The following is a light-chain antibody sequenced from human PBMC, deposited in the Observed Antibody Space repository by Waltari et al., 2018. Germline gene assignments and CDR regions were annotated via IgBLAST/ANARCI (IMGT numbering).Light chain of an antibody. CDR1: QSVSGY. J-gene: IGKJ1*01. V-gene: IGKV3-15*01. Sequence: ILMPKSQATLSASSGDRAPHTCRASQSVSGYLAWYQQKPGQAPRLLIYGASTRATGIPARFSGSGSRTEFTLTISSLQSEEFAVYYCQQYNNWPRTFGQGTKVEIK. CDR3: QQYNNWPRT. CDR2: GAS.